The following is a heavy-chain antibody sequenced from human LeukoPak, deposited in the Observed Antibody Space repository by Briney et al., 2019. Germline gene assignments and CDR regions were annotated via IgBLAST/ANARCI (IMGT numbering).Heavy chain of an antibody. D-gene: IGHD4-17*01. J-gene: IGHJ4*02. CDR1: GDSITNYF. V-gene: IGHV4-59*01. CDR3: AREPPPSGDYHESFFDY. CDR2: IYYTGNT. Sequence: SETLSLTCTVSGDSITNYFWSWIRQPPGKGLEWIGYIYYTGNTNYKPSLKSRVTISVDTSTNQFSLRLRSVTAADTAVYYCAREPPPSGDYHESFFDYWGQGTLVTVSS.